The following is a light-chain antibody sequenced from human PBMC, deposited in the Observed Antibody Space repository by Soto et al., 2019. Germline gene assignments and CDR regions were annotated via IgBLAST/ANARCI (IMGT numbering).Light chain of an antibody. CDR3: QQYNNWPLT. V-gene: IGKV3D-15*01. CDR2: GAS. J-gene: IGKJ4*01. CDR1: QSGSDN. Sequence: ELVSTQLPGTLSATPGEGATLACRTSQSGSDNLAWYQQKPGQAPRLLIYGASTRAPVIPARFSGSGSGTEFTLTISSLQSEDFAVYYCQQYNNWPLTFGGGTRW.